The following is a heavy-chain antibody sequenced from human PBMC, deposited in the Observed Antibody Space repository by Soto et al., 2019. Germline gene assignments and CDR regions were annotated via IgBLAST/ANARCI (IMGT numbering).Heavy chain of an antibody. Sequence: VQLVQSGAEVKKPGSSVKVSCKASGGTFSNYPFIWVRQAPGQGLDWMGGIIPIFGTTDYGQRFQGRVTITADASTHTAYLELSRLRSDDTAVYYCARGLYCGGGCYSHFDYWGQGTLVTVSS. CDR3: ARGLYCGGGCYSHFDY. D-gene: IGHD2-21*02. V-gene: IGHV1-69*01. CDR1: GGTFSNYP. J-gene: IGHJ4*02. CDR2: IIPIFGTT.